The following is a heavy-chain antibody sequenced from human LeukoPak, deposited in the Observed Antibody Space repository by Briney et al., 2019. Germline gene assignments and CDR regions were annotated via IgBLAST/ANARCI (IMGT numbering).Heavy chain of an antibody. D-gene: IGHD3-9*01. CDR1: GFTFSSYG. V-gene: IGHV3-30*02. J-gene: IGHJ4*02. CDR3: AKDRVHDILTGYFDY. CDR2: IRYDGSNK. Sequence: PGGSLRLSCAASGFTFSSYGMHWVRQAPGKGLEWVAFIRYDGSNKYYADSVKGRFTISRDNSKNTLYLQMNSLRAEDTAVYYCAKDRVHDILTGYFDYWGQGTLVTVSS.